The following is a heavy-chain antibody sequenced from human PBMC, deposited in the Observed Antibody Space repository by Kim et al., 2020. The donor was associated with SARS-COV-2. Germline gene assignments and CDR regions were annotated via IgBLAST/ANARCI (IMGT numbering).Heavy chain of an antibody. CDR2: ISYDGSNK. CDR1: GFTFSSYG. CDR3: AKDDSSSWQNYYYYYGMDV. J-gene: IGHJ6*02. D-gene: IGHD6-13*01. V-gene: IGHV3-30*18. Sequence: GGSLRLSCAASGFTFSSYGMHWVRQAPGKGLEWVAVISYDGSNKYYADSVKGRFTISRDNSKNTLYLQMNSLRAEDTAVYYCAKDDSSSWQNYYYYYGMDVWGQGTTVTVSS.